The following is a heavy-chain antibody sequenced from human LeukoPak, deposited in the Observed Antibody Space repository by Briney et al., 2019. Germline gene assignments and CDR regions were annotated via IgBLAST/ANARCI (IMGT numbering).Heavy chain of an antibody. CDR3: AKGGGSYYAGNYYYMDV. V-gene: IGHV3-9*03. J-gene: IGHJ6*03. CDR2: ISWNSGSI. CDR1: GFTFDDYA. D-gene: IGHD1-26*01. Sequence: GGSLRLSCAASGFTFDDYAMHWVRQAPGKGLEWVSGISWNSGSIGYADSVKGRFTISRDNAKNSLYLQMNSLRAEDMALYYCAKGGGSYYAGNYYYMDVWGKGTTVTVSS.